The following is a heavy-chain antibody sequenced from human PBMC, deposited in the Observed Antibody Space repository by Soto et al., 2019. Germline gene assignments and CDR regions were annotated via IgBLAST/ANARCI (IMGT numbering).Heavy chain of an antibody. CDR3: ARNVERRPLDI. D-gene: IGHD6-6*01. CDR1: GYSFTTYW. CDR2: IYPGDSDT. Sequence: EVQLVQSGAEVKKPRESLRISCKGSGYSFTTYWIGWVRQMPGEGLEWMGIIYPGDSDTRYSPSFQGQVTISADKSINTAYLQWSSLKASDSAMYYCARNVERRPLDIWGQGTMVTVSS. V-gene: IGHV5-51*01. J-gene: IGHJ3*02.